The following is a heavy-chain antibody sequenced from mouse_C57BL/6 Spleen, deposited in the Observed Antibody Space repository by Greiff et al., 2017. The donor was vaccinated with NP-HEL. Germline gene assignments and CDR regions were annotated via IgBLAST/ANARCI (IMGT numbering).Heavy chain of an antibody. Sequence: EVQLQQSGAELVRPGASVKLSCTASGFTFKDYYMHWVKQRPEQGLEWIGWIDPENGDTEYASKFQGKATITADTSSNTAYLQLSSLTSEDTDGDYSTTRDGRSYAYWGQGTLVTVSA. CDR1: GFTFKDYY. CDR2: IDPENGDT. CDR3: TTRDGRSYAY. J-gene: IGHJ3*01. D-gene: IGHD1-1*01. V-gene: IGHV14-4*01.